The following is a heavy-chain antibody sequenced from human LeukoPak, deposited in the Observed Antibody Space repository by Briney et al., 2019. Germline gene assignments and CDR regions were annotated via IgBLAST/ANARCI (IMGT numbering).Heavy chain of an antibody. V-gene: IGHV3-9*03. CDR1: GFTFDDYA. J-gene: IGHJ4*02. CDR2: VTWNSDRV. D-gene: IGHD3-3*01. Sequence: PGRSLRLSCAASGFTFDDYAMHWVRQAPGKGLEWVSGVTWNSDRVAYADSVKGRFTISRDNAKNSLFLQMTSLRPEDMAFYYCARSPDFWSGLDFWGQGTLVTVSS. CDR3: ARSPDFWSGLDF.